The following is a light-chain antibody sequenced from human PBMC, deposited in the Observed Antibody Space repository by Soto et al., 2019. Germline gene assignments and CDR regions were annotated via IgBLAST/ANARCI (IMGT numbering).Light chain of an antibody. CDR2: GPS. Sequence: EIVMTQSPATLSVSPGDRATLSCRASQSVSSNLAWYQQNPGQAPRLLIYGPSTRATGIPARFSGSGSGTEFTLTISSLQSEDFAVYYCQQYNNWPPMAFGQGTKVEIK. CDR1: QSVSSN. CDR3: QQYNNWPPMA. J-gene: IGKJ1*01. V-gene: IGKV3-15*01.